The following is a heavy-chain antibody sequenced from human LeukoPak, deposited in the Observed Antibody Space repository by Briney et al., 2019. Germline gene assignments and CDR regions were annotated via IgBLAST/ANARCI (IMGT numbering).Heavy chain of an antibody. Sequence: ASVKVSCKASGYTFTGYYMHWVRQAPGQGLEWMGWINPNSGGTNYAQKFQGRVTMTRDTSISTAYMELSRLRSDDTVVYYCARAYCGGDCSLDAFDIWGQGTMVTVSS. CDR3: ARAYCGGDCSLDAFDI. CDR2: INPNSGGT. V-gene: IGHV1-2*02. J-gene: IGHJ3*02. CDR1: GYTFTGYY. D-gene: IGHD2-21*02.